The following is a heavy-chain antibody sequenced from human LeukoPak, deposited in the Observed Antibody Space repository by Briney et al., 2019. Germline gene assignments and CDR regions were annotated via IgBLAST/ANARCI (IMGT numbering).Heavy chain of an antibody. CDR1: GYDFSIYW. CDR2: IFPGDSHT. V-gene: IGHV5-51*01. Sequence: GESLQISCKGSGYDFSIYWIAWVRQMPGKGLEWMGLIFPGDSHTRYTPSFQGQVTISADQSISTAYLQWSSLKALDSAMYYCARHDRGYYFGLDVWGQGTTVTVSS. J-gene: IGHJ6*02. CDR3: ARHDRGYYFGLDV.